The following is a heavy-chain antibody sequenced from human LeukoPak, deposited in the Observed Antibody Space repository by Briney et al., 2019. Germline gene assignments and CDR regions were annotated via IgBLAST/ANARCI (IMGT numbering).Heavy chain of an antibody. CDR2: SYYSGST. D-gene: IGHD5-24*01. CDR1: GGSMSSYY. Sequence: SETLSLTCTVSGGSMSSYYWSWIRQPPGKGLEWIGYSYYSGSTNYNPSLKSRVTISVDTSKNQFSLRLTSVTAADTAVYYCAGGWLPDKNDFWGQGTLVTVSA. CDR3: AGGWLPDKNDF. V-gene: IGHV4-59*01. J-gene: IGHJ4*02.